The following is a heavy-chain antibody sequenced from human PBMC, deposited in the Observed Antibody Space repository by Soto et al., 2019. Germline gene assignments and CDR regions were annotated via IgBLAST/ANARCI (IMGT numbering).Heavy chain of an antibody. V-gene: IGHV1-69*13. Sequence: SVKVSCKASGGTFSSYAISWVRQAPGQGLEWMGGIIPIFGTANYAQKFQGRVTITADESTSTAYMELSSLRSEDTAVYYCARGRDFWSGSYNWFDPWGQGTLVTVSS. CDR3: ARGRDFWSGSYNWFDP. D-gene: IGHD3-3*01. J-gene: IGHJ5*02. CDR1: GGTFSSYA. CDR2: IIPIFGTA.